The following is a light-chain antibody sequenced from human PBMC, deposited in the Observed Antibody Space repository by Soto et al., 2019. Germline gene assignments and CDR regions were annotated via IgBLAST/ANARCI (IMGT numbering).Light chain of an antibody. CDR2: AAS. CDR3: QQSYSTPRT. CDR1: QSISSY. V-gene: IGKV1-39*01. J-gene: IGKJ1*01. Sequence: DIQMTQSPSTLSAYVGDRVTITCRASQSISSYLNWYQQKPGKAHKLLIYAASSLQSGVPSRFSGSGSGTDFTLTISSLQPEDFATYYCQQSYSTPRTVGQGTKVDI.